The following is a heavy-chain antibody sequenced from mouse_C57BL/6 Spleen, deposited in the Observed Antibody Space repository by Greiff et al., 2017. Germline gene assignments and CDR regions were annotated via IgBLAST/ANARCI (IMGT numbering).Heavy chain of an antibody. CDR1: GYTFTSYW. V-gene: IGHV1-72*01. CDR3: ERFYDGYYAFAVGY. CDR2: IDPNSGGT. J-gene: IGHJ4*01. Sequence: VQLQQPGAELVKPGASVKLSCKASGYTFTSYWMHWVKQRPGRGLEWIGRIDPNSGGTKYTEKFTHKATLTVDKPSSTAYMQLSSLTSEDSAVYYCERFYDGYYAFAVGYWGQGASVTVSS. D-gene: IGHD2-3*01.